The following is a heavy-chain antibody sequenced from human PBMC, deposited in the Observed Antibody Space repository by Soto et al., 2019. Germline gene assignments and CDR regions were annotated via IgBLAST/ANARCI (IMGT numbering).Heavy chain of an antibody. Sequence: GGSLRLSCAASGFTFSSYAMSWVRQAPGKGLEWVSAISGSGGSTYYADSVKGRFTISRDNSKNTLYLQMNSLRAEDTAVYYCAKSRPLRYFDWAHFDYWGQGTLVTVSS. D-gene: IGHD3-9*01. CDR3: AKSRPLRYFDWAHFDY. J-gene: IGHJ4*02. CDR2: ISGSGGST. V-gene: IGHV3-23*01. CDR1: GFTFSSYA.